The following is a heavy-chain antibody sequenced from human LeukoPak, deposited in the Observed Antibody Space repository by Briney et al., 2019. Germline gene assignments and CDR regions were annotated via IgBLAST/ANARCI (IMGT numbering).Heavy chain of an antibody. J-gene: IGHJ4*02. CDR2: IYYSGST. Sequence: SETLSLTCTVSGGSISSGGYYWSWIRQPPGKGLEWIGYIYYSGSTNYNPSLKSRVTISVDTSKNQFSLKLSSVTAADTAVYYCARGQGDILTGYYPTFDYWGQGTLVTVSS. D-gene: IGHD3-9*01. CDR3: ARGQGDILTGYYPTFDY. V-gene: IGHV4-61*08. CDR1: GGSISSGGYY.